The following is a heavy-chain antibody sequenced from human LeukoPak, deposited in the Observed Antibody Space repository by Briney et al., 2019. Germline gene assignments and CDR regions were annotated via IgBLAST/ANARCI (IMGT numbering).Heavy chain of an antibody. V-gene: IGHV1-69*13. J-gene: IGHJ4*02. D-gene: IGHD3-3*01. CDR1: GGTFSSYA. Sequence: ASVTVSFKASGGTFSSYAISWVRQAPGQGLEWMGGIIPIFGTANYAQKFQGRVTITADESTSTAYMELSSLRSEDTAVYYCARAPITIFGVVINRFDYWGQGTLVTVSS. CDR3: ARAPITIFGVVINRFDY. CDR2: IIPIFGTA.